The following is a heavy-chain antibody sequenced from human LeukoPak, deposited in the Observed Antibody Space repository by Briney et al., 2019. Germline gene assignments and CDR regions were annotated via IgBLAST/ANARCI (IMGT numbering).Heavy chain of an antibody. Sequence: PSETLSLTCTVSGGSISSGSYYWRWIRQPAGEGLEWIARIYTSGSANYNPSLKSRVTISVDKTKNQFSLKLSSVTAADTAVYYCARQVSSGYYYYWGQGTLVTVSS. CDR1: GGSISSGSYY. CDR2: IYTSGSA. D-gene: IGHD3-22*01. CDR3: ARQVSSGYYYY. V-gene: IGHV4-61*02. J-gene: IGHJ4*02.